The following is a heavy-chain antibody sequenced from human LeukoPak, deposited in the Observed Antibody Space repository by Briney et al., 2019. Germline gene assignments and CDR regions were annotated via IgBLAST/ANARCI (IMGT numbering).Heavy chain of an antibody. Sequence: SETLSLTCTVSGYSISSGYYWGWIRQPPGKGLEWIGSIYHSGSTYYNPSLKSRVTISVDTSKNQFSLKLSSVTAADTAVYHCARCEGVGATQYYYYYYMDVWGKGTTVTVSS. V-gene: IGHV4-38-2*02. CDR2: IYHSGST. J-gene: IGHJ6*03. CDR3: ARCEGVGATQYYYYYYMDV. CDR1: GYSISSGYY. D-gene: IGHD1-26*01.